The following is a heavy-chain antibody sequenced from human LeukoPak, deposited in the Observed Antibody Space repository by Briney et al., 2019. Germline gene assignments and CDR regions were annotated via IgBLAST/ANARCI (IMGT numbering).Heavy chain of an antibody. CDR3: AKGSPEYYFDY. J-gene: IGHJ4*02. CDR1: GFTFRTYG. V-gene: IGHV3-30*02. Sequence: GGSLRLSCAASGFTFRTYGMHWVRQAPGKGLEWVAFMRYDGSNEYYADPVKGRFTISRDNSKNTLYLQMNSLRAEDTAVYYCAKGSPEYYFDYWGQGALVTVSS. CDR2: MRYDGSNE.